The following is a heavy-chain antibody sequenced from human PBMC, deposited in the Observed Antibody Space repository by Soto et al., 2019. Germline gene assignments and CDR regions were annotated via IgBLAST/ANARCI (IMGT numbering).Heavy chain of an antibody. J-gene: IGHJ4*02. Sequence: ASVKVSCKVSGYTLTELSMHWVRQAPGKGLERMGGFDPEDGETIYAQKFQGRVTMTEDTSTDTAYMELSSLRSEDTAVYYCATDLDYYYDSSGYPNWGQGTLVTVSS. CDR2: FDPEDGET. V-gene: IGHV1-24*01. CDR1: GYTLTELS. D-gene: IGHD3-22*01. CDR3: ATDLDYYYDSSGYPN.